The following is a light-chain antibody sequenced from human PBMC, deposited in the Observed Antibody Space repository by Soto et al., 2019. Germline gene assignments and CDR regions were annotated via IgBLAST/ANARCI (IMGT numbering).Light chain of an antibody. J-gene: IGKJ3*01. CDR2: AAS. Sequence: AIQMTQSPASLSAGAGDRVTITYRASHDIGKDLAWYQQKPGKAPKLLIYAASTLQIGVPSRFSGGGSGTDFTLTINNLQAEDFATYYCLQDHSFLTFGPGTKVQLK. CDR3: LQDHSFLT. CDR1: HDIGKD. V-gene: IGKV1-6*01.